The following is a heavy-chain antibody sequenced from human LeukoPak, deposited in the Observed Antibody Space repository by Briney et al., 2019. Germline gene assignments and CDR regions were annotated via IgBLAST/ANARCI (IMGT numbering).Heavy chain of an antibody. J-gene: IGHJ6*04. CDR3: ARDGRSAAIGDYYYGMDV. D-gene: IGHD2-2*01. CDR2: ISYDGSNK. CDR1: GFTFSSYA. V-gene: IGHV3-30*04. Sequence: PRGSLRLSCAASGFTFSSYAMHWVRQAPGKGLEWVAVISYDGSNKYYADSVKGRFTISRDNSKNTLYLQMNSLRAEDTAVYYCARDGRSAAIGDYYYGMDVWGKGTTVTVSS.